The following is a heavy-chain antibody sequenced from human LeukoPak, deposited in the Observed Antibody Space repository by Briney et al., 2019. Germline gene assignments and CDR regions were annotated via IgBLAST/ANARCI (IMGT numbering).Heavy chain of an antibody. CDR2: INPNSGGT. D-gene: IGHD3-22*01. CDR1: GYTFTGYY. J-gene: IGHJ4*02. CDR3: ARGAPDYYDSSGYYPNFDY. Sequence: GASVKVSCKASGYTFTGYYMHWVRQAPGQGLERMGWINPNSGGTNYAQKFQGRVTMTRDTSISTAYMELSRLRSDDTAVYYCARGAPDYYDSSGYYPNFDYWGQGTLVTVSS. V-gene: IGHV1-2*02.